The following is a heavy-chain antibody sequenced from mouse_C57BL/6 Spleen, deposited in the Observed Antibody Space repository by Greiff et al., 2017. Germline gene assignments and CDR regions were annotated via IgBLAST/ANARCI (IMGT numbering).Heavy chain of an antibody. CDR1: GYTFTSYW. Sequence: QVQLQQPGTELVKPGASVKLSCKASGYTFTSYWMHWVKQRPGQGLEWIGNINPSNGGTNYNEKFKSKATLTVDKSSSTAYMQLSSLTSEDSAVYYCAREGYCGSSYDEVWYFGGWGTGTTVTVSS. V-gene: IGHV1-53*01. D-gene: IGHD1-1*01. CDR2: INPSNGGT. CDR3: AREGYCGSSYDEVWYFGG. J-gene: IGHJ1*03.